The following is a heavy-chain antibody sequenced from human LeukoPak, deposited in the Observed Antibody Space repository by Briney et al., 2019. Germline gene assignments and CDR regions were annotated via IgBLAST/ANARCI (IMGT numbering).Heavy chain of an antibody. CDR3: ARDLLTTYYYTSSARIPGDYYYGMDV. D-gene: IGHD3-22*01. CDR1: GFSSAYY. Sequence: SETLSLTCTVSGFSSAYYWGWIRQPPGKGLEWIGSVYHSGSTYQNPSLKRRVTISLDTSKNQFSLKLTSVTAADTAVYYCARDLLTTYYYTSSARIPGDYYYGMDVWGQGTTVTVSS. V-gene: IGHV4-38-2*02. J-gene: IGHJ6*02. CDR2: VYHSGST.